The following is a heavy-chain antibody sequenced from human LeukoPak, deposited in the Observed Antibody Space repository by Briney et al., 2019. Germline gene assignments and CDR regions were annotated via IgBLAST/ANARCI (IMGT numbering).Heavy chain of an antibody. CDR2: IKEDGSEK. CDR1: GFSFRSCW. CDR3: AKNIRDQLLCGFNY. D-gene: IGHD2-2*01. J-gene: IGHJ4*02. V-gene: IGHV3-7*03. Sequence: PGGSLRLSCAASGFSFRSCWMSWVRQAPGKGLEWVANIKEDGSEKYYVDSVKGRFTISRDNSKKTLFLQVNGLRAEDTAVYFCAKNIRDQLLCGFNYWGQGIVVTVSS.